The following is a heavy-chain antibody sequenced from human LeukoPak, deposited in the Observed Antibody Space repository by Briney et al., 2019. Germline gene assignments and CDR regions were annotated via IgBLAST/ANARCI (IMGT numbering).Heavy chain of an antibody. CDR3: ARETYYYDSSGYSNFDY. J-gene: IGHJ4*02. CDR1: GYTFTCYY. CDR2: INPNSGGT. Sequence: ASVKVSCKASGYTFTCYYMHWVRQAPGQGLEWMGWINPNSGGTNYAQKFQGRVTMTRDTSISTAYMELSRLRSDDTAVYYCARETYYYDSSGYSNFDYWGQGTLVTVSS. D-gene: IGHD3-22*01. V-gene: IGHV1-2*02.